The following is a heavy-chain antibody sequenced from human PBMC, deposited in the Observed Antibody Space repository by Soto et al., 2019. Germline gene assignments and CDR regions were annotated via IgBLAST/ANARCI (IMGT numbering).Heavy chain of an antibody. V-gene: IGHV3-23*01. CDR2: ISTTGGST. CDR3: ARPDGATYNFRY. J-gene: IGHJ4*02. CDR1: GFTFNAYS. D-gene: IGHD1-1*01. Sequence: DVQLLESGGSLVQPGGSLRLSCAASGFTFNAYSLSWGRQAPGKGLEWVSAISTTGGSTYYADSVKGRFTISRDNSQNTLSLQMNSLRAEDTAVYYCARPDGATYNFRYWGQGTLVTVSS.